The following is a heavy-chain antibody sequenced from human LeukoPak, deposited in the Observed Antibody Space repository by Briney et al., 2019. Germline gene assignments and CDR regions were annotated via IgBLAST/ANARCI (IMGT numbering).Heavy chain of an antibody. Sequence: PGGSLRLSCAASGFTVSSNYMSWVRQAPGKGLEWVSVIYSGGSTYYADSVKGRFTISRDNSKNTLYLQMNSLRAEDTAVYYCARPGSGWQFDYWGQGTLVTVSS. CDR2: IYSGGST. CDR1: GFTVSSNY. J-gene: IGHJ4*02. CDR3: ARPGSGWQFDY. V-gene: IGHV3-53*01. D-gene: IGHD6-19*01.